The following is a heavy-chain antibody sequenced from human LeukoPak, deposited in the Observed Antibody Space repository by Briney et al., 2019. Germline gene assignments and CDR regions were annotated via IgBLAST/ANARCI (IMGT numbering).Heavy chain of an antibody. CDR3: AKGGIAVAGFDT. D-gene: IGHD6-19*01. J-gene: IGHJ5*02. CDR2: INPSGAFT. CDR1: GFTFSTYA. Sequence: PGGSLRLSCAASGFTFSTYAMSWVRQAPGEGLEWISAINPSGAFTYYADSVKGRFTISRDQSKNTVYLQMNSLRAEDTAVYYCAKGGIAVAGFDTWGQGTVVTVSS. V-gene: IGHV3-23*01.